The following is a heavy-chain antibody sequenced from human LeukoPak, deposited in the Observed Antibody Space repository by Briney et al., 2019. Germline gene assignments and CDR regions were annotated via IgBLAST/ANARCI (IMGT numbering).Heavy chain of an antibody. Sequence: SGPTLVKPTQPLTLTCTFSGFSLSTSGVGVGWIRQPPGKALEWLALIYWDDDKRYSPSLKSRLTITKDTSKSQVVLTMTNMDPVDTATYYCAHSTGVYYYDSSGFFDYWGQGTLVTVSS. J-gene: IGHJ4*02. CDR3: AHSTGVYYYDSSGFFDY. CDR2: IYWDDDK. CDR1: GFSLSTSGVG. D-gene: IGHD3-22*01. V-gene: IGHV2-5*02.